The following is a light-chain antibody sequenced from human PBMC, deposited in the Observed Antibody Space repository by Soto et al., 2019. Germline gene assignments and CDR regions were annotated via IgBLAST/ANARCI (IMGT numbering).Light chain of an antibody. CDR2: INI. J-gene: IGLJ2*01. CDR3: AAWDDSLNGVV. CDR1: SSNIGSNT. V-gene: IGLV1-44*01. Sequence: QSVLTQPPSASGTPGQRVTISCSGSSSNIGSNTVNWYQQLPGTAPKLLIYINIHRPSGVPDRFSGSKSGTSASLAISGLQSEDEADYYCAAWDDSLNGVVFGGGTQLTVL.